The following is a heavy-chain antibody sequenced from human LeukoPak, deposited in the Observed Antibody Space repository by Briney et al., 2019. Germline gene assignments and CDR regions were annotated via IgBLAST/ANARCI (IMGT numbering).Heavy chain of an antibody. CDR3: ARESRVRYFD. D-gene: IGHD3-9*01. V-gene: IGHV3-11*01. CDR1: GFTFSDYY. CDR2: ISSRGSTI. Sequence: PGGSLRLSCAASGFTFSDYYMSWIRHAPGKGVEGVSYISSRGSTIYCADSVRGRFTISRDNDKNSLYLQMNRLRAEDTAVYYCARESRVRYFDWGQGTLVTVSS. J-gene: IGHJ4*02.